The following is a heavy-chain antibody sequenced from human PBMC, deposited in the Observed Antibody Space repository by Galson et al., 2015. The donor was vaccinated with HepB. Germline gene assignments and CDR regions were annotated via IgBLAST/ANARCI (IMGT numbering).Heavy chain of an antibody. Sequence: SVKVSCKASGYTFTSYGISWVRQAPGQGLEWMGWISAYNGNTNYAQKLQGRVTMTTDTSTSTAYMELRSLRSDDTAVYYCATGEPIGGSSPWFYWGQGTLVTVSS. D-gene: IGHD1-26*01. J-gene: IGHJ4*02. CDR1: GYTFTSYG. V-gene: IGHV1-18*04. CDR3: ATGEPIGGSSPWFY. CDR2: ISAYNGNT.